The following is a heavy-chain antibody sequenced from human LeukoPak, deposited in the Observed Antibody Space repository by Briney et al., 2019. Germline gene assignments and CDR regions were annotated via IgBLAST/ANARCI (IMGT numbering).Heavy chain of an antibody. CDR1: GGSISSYY. CDR3: ARPDSSGYYLPFDY. V-gene: IGHV4-39*01. CDR2: IYYSGST. J-gene: IGHJ4*02. Sequence: SETLSLTCTVSGGSISSYYWGWIRQPPGKGLEWIGSIYYSGSTYYNPSLKSRVTISVDTSKNQFSLKLSSVTAADTAVYYCARPDSSGYYLPFDYWGQGTLVTVSS. D-gene: IGHD3-22*01.